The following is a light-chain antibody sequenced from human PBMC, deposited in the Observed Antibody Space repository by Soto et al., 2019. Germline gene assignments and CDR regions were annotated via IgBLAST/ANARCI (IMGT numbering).Light chain of an antibody. J-gene: IGLJ3*02. CDR1: SSDVGGYKY. Sequence: QSALTQPASVSGSPGQSITISCTGTSSDVGGYKYVSWYQQHPGKAPKLMIYDVSNRPSGVSNRFSGSKSGNTASLIISGLHAEDEADYYCSSYTSSSTSVIGGGTKLTVL. CDR3: SSYTSSSTSV. CDR2: DVS. V-gene: IGLV2-14*03.